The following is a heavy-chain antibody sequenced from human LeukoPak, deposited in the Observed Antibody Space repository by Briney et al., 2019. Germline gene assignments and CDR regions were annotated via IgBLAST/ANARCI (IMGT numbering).Heavy chain of an antibody. CDR2: ISSSSSYI. CDR1: GFTFSSNS. Sequence: TGGSLSLSCAASGFTFSSNSMNWVRQAPGKGLEWVSSISSSSSYIYYADSVKGRFTISRDNAKNSLYLQMNSLRAEDTAVEYCARDSGGDGRYFQHWGQGTMVTVSS. D-gene: IGHD1-26*01. J-gene: IGHJ1*01. V-gene: IGHV3-21*01. CDR3: ARDSGGDGRYFQH.